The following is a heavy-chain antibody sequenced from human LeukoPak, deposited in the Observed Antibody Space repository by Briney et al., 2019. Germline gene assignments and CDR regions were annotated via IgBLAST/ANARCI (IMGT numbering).Heavy chain of an antibody. V-gene: IGHV3-23*01. CDR2: ISDSGGST. CDR3: VRGVGVSRFNYLDP. CDR1: GFTFSTYA. D-gene: IGHD1-7*01. Sequence: GGSLRLSCAASGFTFSTYAMSWVRQAPGKGLEWVSGISDSGGSTYNADSVKGRFTISRDNSKNTLYLQMNSLRDDDTAVYYCVRGVGVSRFNYLDPWGQGTLVIVSS. J-gene: IGHJ5*02.